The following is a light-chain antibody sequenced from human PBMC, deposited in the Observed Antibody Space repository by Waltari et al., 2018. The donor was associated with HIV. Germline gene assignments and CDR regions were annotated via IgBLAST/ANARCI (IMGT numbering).Light chain of an antibody. CDR2: KDS. V-gene: IGLV3-25*03. CDR1: ILPKQY. CDR3: QSADSSGTYAV. Sequence: SYELTQPPSVSVSPGQTARITCSGDILPKQYAYWYQQKPGQAPVVVIYKDSERPSGILERCSGSSSGTTVTLTISGVQAEDEADYYCQSADSSGTYAVFGGGTQLTGL. J-gene: IGLJ7*01.